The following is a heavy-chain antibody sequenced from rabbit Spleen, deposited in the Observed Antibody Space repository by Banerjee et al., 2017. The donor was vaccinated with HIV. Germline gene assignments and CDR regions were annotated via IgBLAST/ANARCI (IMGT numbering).Heavy chain of an antibody. CDR2: IGVAITYTT. V-gene: IGHV1S40*01. CDR1: GFSFSYNDY. J-gene: IGHJ6*01. D-gene: IGHD8-1*01. CDR3: ARDSGTSFSSYGMDL. Sequence: QQLEESGGDLVKPGAALTLTCTASGFSFSYNDYMCWVRQPPGKGPEWIACIGVAITYTTYYATWAKGRFTISKTSSTTVTLQMTSLTAADTATYFCARDSGTSFSSYGMDLWGPGTLVTVS.